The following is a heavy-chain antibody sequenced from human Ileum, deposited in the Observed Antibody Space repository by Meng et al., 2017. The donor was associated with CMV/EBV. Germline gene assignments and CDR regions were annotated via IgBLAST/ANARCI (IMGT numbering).Heavy chain of an antibody. D-gene: IGHD3-22*01. V-gene: IGHV4-61*08. Sequence: SETLSLTCTVSGVSVSSNDYYWSWIRQPPGKRPEWIGYIYYSANTNYNPSLKSRVTISIDVSMNQFSLELSSVTAADTAVYYCAVENYYDKSFWGQGTLVTVSS. CDR1: GVSVSSNDYY. CDR2: IYYSANT. CDR3: AVENYYDKSF. J-gene: IGHJ4*02.